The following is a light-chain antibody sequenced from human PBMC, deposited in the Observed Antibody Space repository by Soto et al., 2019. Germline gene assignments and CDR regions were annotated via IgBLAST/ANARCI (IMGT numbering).Light chain of an antibody. Sequence: ETVLTQSPATLSLSPGERATLSCRASQSVSSYLAWYQQKPGQAPRLLISDASNRATGIPARFSGSGSGTDFTLTISSLETADFAFYYCQQRSNWPLTFGGGTMVEIK. CDR1: QSVSSY. CDR2: DAS. V-gene: IGKV3-11*01. J-gene: IGKJ4*01. CDR3: QQRSNWPLT.